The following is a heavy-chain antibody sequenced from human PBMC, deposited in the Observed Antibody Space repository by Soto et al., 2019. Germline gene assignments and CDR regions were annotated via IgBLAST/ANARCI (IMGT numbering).Heavy chain of an antibody. CDR3: ARGYSSSWSALDY. V-gene: IGHV4-59*01. J-gene: IGHJ4*02. CDR2: IYYSGST. D-gene: IGHD6-13*01. CDR1: GGSISSYY. Sequence: QVQLQESGPGLVKPSETLSLTCTVSGGSISSYYWSWIRQPPGKGLEWIGYIYYSGSTNYNPSLKSRVTISVDTSKNQFSLKLSSVTAADTAVYYCARGYSSSWSALDYWGQGTLVTVSS.